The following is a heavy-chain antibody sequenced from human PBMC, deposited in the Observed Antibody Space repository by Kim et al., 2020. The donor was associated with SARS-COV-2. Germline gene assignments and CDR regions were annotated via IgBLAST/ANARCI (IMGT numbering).Heavy chain of an antibody. CDR1: GFTFSSYW. CDR3: ARDLHRSSWYYYNPPYFDY. D-gene: IGHD6-13*01. Sequence: GGSLRLSCAASGFTFSSYWMSWVRQAPGKGLEWVANIKQDGSEKYYVDSVKGRFTISRDNAKNSLYLQMNSLRAEDTAVYYCARDLHRSSWYYYNPPYFDYWGQGTLVTVSS. J-gene: IGHJ4*02. V-gene: IGHV3-7*01. CDR2: IKQDGSEK.